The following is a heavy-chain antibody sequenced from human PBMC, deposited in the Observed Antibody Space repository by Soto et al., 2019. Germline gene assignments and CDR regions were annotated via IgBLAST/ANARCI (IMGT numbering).Heavy chain of an antibody. CDR1: GYTFTSYG. CDR2: ISANNGKT. V-gene: IGHV1-18*01. Sequence: GASVKVSFKASGYTFTSYGISWVRQAPGQGLEWMGGISANNGKTNYAQKFQGRVTITADISTSTAYIELSSLRSEDTAVYYCARAAAMVRGVIMRSDAFDIWGQGTMVTVSS. D-gene: IGHD3-10*01. CDR3: ARAAAMVRGVIMRSDAFDI. J-gene: IGHJ3*02.